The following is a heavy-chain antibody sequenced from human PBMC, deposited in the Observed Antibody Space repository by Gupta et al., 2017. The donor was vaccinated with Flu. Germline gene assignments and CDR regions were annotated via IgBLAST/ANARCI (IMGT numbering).Heavy chain of an antibody. V-gene: IGHV3-33*01. D-gene: IGHD3-10*01. CDR2: IWSNGNNK. J-gene: IGHJ3*02. Sequence: FRQAPGKGLEWVAVIWSNGNNKYYADSVRGRFTFARDNSKNTMYLQMSSLRVEDTAVYYCVRERGPFDGFDIWGQGTMVTVSS. CDR3: VRERGPFDGFDI.